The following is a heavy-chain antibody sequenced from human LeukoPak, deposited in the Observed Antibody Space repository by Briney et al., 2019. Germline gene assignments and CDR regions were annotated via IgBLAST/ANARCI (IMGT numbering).Heavy chain of an antibody. CDR3: ARGTSTWYEGYFDY. D-gene: IGHD6-13*01. V-gene: IGHV4-61*02. CDR1: GGPISSGSYY. Sequence: SETLSLTCTVSGGPISSGSYYWSWIRQPAGKGLEWIGRIYISGSTNYNPSLKSRVTISIHTSKNQFSLKLSSVTAADTAVYYCARGTSTWYEGYFDYWGQGTLVTVSS. CDR2: IYISGST. J-gene: IGHJ4*02.